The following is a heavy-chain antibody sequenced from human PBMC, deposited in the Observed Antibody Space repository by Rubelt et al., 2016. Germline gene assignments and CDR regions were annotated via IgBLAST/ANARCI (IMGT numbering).Heavy chain of an antibody. CDR3: TTDTLRHGSGWRPFDY. CDR2: IKSKTDGGTT. D-gene: IGHD6-19*01. V-gene: IGHV3-15*01. Sequence: MHWVRQAPGKGLEWVGRIKSKTDGGTTDYAAPVKGRFSISRDDSKNTLYLQMNSLKTEDTAVYYCTTDTLRHGSGWRPFDYWGRGTLVTVTS. J-gene: IGHJ4*02.